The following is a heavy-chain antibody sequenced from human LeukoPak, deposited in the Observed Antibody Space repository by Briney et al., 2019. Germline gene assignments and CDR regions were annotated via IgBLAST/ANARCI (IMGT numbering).Heavy chain of an antibody. CDR2: IIRIFSTT. CDR1: GGTFSSYA. Sequence: GASVKVSCKASGGTFSSYAISWVRQAPGQGLEWMGGIIRIFSTTNYAQKFQGRVTISADESTSTAYMELSSLRSEDTAVYYCARDRYYYDSSGYHFWGQGTLVTVSS. V-gene: IGHV1-69*13. D-gene: IGHD3-22*01. CDR3: ARDRYYYDSSGYHF. J-gene: IGHJ4*02.